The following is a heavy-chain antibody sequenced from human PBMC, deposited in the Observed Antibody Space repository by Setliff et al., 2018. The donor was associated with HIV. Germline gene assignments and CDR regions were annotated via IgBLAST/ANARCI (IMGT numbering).Heavy chain of an antibody. D-gene: IGHD6-25*01. J-gene: IGHJ4*02. CDR2: IQYDGNTK. V-gene: IGHV3-30*02. CDR3: VQGGLSSGWGSF. Sequence: PGGSLRLSCVPSGFPFSSHGMHWVRQAAGKGLEWIAFIQYDGNTKEYAESVRGRFTISRDNSKNTLFLQMNSLTVDDTAVYYCVQGGLSSGWGSFWGQGTLVTVSS. CDR1: GFPFSSHG.